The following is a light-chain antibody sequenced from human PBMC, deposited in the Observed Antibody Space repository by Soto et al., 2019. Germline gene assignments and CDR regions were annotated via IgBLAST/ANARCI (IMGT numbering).Light chain of an antibody. V-gene: IGKV3-15*01. CDR1: HRVSSY. Sequence: EIVLTQSAATLSVSPGETATLSCRASHRVSSYLAWYQQRPGQAPRLLIYGASTRATGIPARFSASASGTKVTLTISGLQSEDFAIYYCQQYNNRPLTFGGGTKVDI. CDR3: QQYNNRPLT. CDR2: GAS. J-gene: IGKJ4*01.